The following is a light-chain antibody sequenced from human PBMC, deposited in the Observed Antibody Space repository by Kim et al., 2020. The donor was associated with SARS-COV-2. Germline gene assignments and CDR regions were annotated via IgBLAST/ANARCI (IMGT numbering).Light chain of an antibody. CDR1: QTVYSAY. Sequence: EVVLTQSPDTLSLSPGERATLSCRASQTVYSAYFGWYQQKPGQAPRLLIYGASNRATGIPDRFSGSGSGTEFSLTISRLEPEDFAVYYCQQYRDSSFTFGQGTKLEI. J-gene: IGKJ2*01. CDR2: GAS. V-gene: IGKV3-20*01. CDR3: QQYRDSSFT.